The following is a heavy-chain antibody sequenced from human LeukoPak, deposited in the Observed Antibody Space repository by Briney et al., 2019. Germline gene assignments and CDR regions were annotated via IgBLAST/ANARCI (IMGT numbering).Heavy chain of an antibody. D-gene: IGHD7-27*01. Sequence: ASVKVSCKASGGTFSSYGISWVRQAPGQGLKWMGGIIPIFGTANYAQKFQGRVTITADKSTSTAYMELSSLRSEDTAVYYCAKDPFHWGTIYFDYWGQGTLVTVSS. CDR1: GGTFSSYG. CDR2: IIPIFGTA. V-gene: IGHV1-69*06. CDR3: AKDPFHWGTIYFDY. J-gene: IGHJ4*02.